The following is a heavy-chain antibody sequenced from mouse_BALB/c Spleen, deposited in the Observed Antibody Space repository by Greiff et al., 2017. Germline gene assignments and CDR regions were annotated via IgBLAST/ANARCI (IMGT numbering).Heavy chain of an antibody. CDR1: GYSITSGYS. D-gene: IGHD2-10*01. CDR3: ARSYYGNYVDYAMDY. J-gene: IGHJ4*01. CDR2: IHYSGST. Sequence: EVQLQQSGPDLVKPSQSLSLTCTVTGYSITSGYSWHWIRQFPGNKLEWMGYIHYSGSTNYNPSLKSRISITRDTSKNQFFLQLNSVTTEDTATYYCARSYYGNYVDYAMDYWGQGTSVTVSS. V-gene: IGHV3-1*02.